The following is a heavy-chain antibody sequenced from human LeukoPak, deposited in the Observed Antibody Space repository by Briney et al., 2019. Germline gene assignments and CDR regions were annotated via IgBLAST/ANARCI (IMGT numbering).Heavy chain of an antibody. Sequence: ASVKVSCKASGYTFTGYYLHWLRQAPGQGLEWMGWINPNSGGTNYAQKFQGRVTMTGDSSISTAYMDLSRLTSDDTAVYYCARPESGDPREDAFDMWGQGTMVTVS. V-gene: IGHV1-2*02. CDR3: ARPESGDPREDAFDM. CDR1: GYTFTGYY. CDR2: INPNSGGT. J-gene: IGHJ3*02. D-gene: IGHD1-26*01.